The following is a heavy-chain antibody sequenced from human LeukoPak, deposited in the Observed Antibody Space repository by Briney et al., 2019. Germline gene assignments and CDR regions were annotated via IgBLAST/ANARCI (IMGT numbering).Heavy chain of an antibody. CDR1: GFTFSDYG. D-gene: IGHD5-18*01. CDR2: ISSSSSST. CDR3: AKDITAMVRAFDI. Sequence: GGSLRLSCAASGFTFSDYGINWVRQAPGKGLEWVSYISSSSSSTYHADSVKGRFTISRDNAKNSLDLQMNSLRAEDTAVYYCAKDITAMVRAFDIWGQGTMVTVSS. J-gene: IGHJ3*02. V-gene: IGHV3-48*01.